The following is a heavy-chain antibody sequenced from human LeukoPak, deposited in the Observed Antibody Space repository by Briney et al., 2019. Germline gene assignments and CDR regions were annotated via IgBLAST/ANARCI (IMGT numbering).Heavy chain of an antibody. CDR1: GFIFGNYW. CDR3: AKGSSSAYYYYGMDV. Sequence: GGSLRLSCAASGFIFGNYWMHWVRLVPGKGLVWVARINPNGKITTYTDSVKGRFTISRDNAKNSLYLQMNSLRAEDTALYYCAKGSSSAYYYYGMDVWGQGTTVTVSS. D-gene: IGHD6-6*01. V-gene: IGHV3-74*01. J-gene: IGHJ6*02. CDR2: INPNGKIT.